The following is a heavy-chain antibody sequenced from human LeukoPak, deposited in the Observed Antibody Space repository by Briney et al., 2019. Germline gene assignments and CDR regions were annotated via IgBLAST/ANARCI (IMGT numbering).Heavy chain of an antibody. V-gene: IGHV3-30*03. J-gene: IGHJ4*02. CDR3: VREPSGWYVDY. CDR1: GFTFSSYG. Sequence: GRSLRLSCAASGFTFSSYGMHWVRQAPGKGLEWVAVISYDGSNKYYADSVKGRFTISRDNAKNSLYLQMNSLRAEDTAVYYCVREPSGWYVDYWGQGTLVTVSS. CDR2: ISYDGSNK. D-gene: IGHD6-19*01.